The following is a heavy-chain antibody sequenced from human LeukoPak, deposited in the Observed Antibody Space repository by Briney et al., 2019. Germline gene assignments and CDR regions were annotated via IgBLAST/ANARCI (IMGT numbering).Heavy chain of an antibody. J-gene: IGHJ3*02. CDR1: GASISSNNW. V-gene: IGHV4-4*02. CDR3: ASLDTAMVPENDAFDI. D-gene: IGHD5-18*01. Sequence: SGTLSLTCAVSGASISSNNWWWSWVRQPPGKGLEWIGRIYTSGSTNYNPSLKSRVTISVDTSKNQFSLKLSSVTAADTAVYYCASLDTAMVPENDAFDIWGQGTMVTVSS. CDR2: IYTSGST.